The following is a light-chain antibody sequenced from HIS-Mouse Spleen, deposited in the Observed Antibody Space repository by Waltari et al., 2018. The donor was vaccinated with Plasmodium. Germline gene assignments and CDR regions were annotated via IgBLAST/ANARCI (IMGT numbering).Light chain of an antibody. CDR2: EAS. Sequence: QSALTQPPSASGSPGQPFPIPCTGTSIYVGGYNYVSWYQQHPSTAPTLMIFEASTRPSGAPDRFSGCKSGNTAARTGSGLQAEDEADYYCSSYAGSNNLVFGGGTKLTVL. J-gene: IGLJ2*01. CDR3: SSYAGSNNLV. CDR1: SIYVGGYNY. V-gene: IGLV2-8*01.